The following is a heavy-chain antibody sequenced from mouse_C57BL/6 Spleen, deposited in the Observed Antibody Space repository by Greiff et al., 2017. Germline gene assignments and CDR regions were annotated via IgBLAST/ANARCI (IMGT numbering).Heavy chain of an antibody. Sequence: QVQLKESGAELMKPGASVTLSCKASGYTFTGYWIEWVKQRPGHGLEWIGEILPGSGSTNDNENFKGKATFTSDTSSNTAYIQLSSLTTEDSAIYYCARYGDGYYGAYWGQGTLVTVSA. J-gene: IGHJ3*01. CDR1: GYTFTGYW. D-gene: IGHD2-3*01. CDR2: ILPGSGST. CDR3: ARYGDGYYGAY. V-gene: IGHV1-9*01.